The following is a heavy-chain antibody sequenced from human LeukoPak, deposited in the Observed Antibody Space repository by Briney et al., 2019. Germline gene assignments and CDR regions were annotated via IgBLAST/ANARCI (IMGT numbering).Heavy chain of an antibody. V-gene: IGHV5-51*04. CDR1: GYRFACSW. CDR3: AREGSTGYSDY. D-gene: IGHD3-22*01. Sequence: GESLKISCKGSGYRFACSWIGWVRQMPGKGLQWMGIIYPGDSATTYSPSFQGQVTISADKPISTAYLQWSSLKASDTAMYYCAREGSTGYSDYWGQGTLVTVSS. J-gene: IGHJ4*02. CDR2: IYPGDSAT.